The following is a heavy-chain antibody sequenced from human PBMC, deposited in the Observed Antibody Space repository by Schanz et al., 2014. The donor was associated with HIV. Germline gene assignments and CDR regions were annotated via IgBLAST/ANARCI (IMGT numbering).Heavy chain of an antibody. Sequence: EVQLLESGGGLVQPGGSLRLSCAASGFTFSSYAMTWVRQAPGKGLEWVSSISGSGGSTYYADSVKGRFTISRDNSKNTLYLQMNSLRAEDTAVYYCAKDEGGGYYYYGMDVWGQGTTVTVSS. J-gene: IGHJ6*02. D-gene: IGHD3-16*01. CDR3: AKDEGGGYYYYGMDV. CDR2: ISGSGGST. V-gene: IGHV3-23*01. CDR1: GFTFSSYA.